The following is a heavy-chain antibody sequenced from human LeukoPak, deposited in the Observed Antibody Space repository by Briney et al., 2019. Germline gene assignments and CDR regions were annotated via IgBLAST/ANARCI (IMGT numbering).Heavy chain of an antibody. V-gene: IGHV1-69*05. CDR3: ARDNYAGANWFDP. J-gene: IGHJ5*02. CDR1: GGTFSSYA. CDR2: IIPIFGTA. Sequence: GASVKVSCKASGGTFSSYAISWVRQAPGQGLEWMGRIIPIFGTANYAQKFQGRVTITTDESTNTAYMELSSLRSEDTAVYYCARDNYAGANWFDPWGQGTLVTVSS. D-gene: IGHD1-7*01.